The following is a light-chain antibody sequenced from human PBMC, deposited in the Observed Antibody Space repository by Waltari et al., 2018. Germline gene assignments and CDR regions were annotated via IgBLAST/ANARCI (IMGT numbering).Light chain of an antibody. Sequence: TVLTQTPLSLPVTLGQSASISCRSSQSLLHSDGNTYLSWLHKRPGQPPRLLIYKISNRFSGVPDRVSGSGAVTYFTLKISAVEAEDVGVYYCIQATQQRTLGQGTRVEIK. CDR3: IQATQQRT. CDR1: QSLLHSDGNTY. CDR2: KIS. J-gene: IGKJ1*01. V-gene: IGKV2-24*01.